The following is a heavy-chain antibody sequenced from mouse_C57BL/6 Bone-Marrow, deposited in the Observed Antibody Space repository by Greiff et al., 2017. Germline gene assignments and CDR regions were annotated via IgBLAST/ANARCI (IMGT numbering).Heavy chain of an antibody. CDR3: ARSPYYYGSSPAY. CDR2: ISSGGSYT. V-gene: IGHV5-6*01. CDR1: GFTFSSYG. J-gene: IGHJ3*01. D-gene: IGHD1-1*01. Sequence: VQLQQSGGDLVKPGGSLKLSCAASGFTFSSYGMSWVRQTPDKRLEWVATISSGGSYTYYPDSVKGRFTISRDNAKNTLYRQMSSLKSEDTAMYYCARSPYYYGSSPAYWGQGTLVTVSA.